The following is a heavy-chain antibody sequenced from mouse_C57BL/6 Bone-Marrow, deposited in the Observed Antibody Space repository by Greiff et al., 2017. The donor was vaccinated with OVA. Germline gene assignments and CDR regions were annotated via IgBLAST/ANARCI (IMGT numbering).Heavy chain of an antibody. CDR3: AKIYYDPS. CDR1: GFTFSSYA. CDR2: ISDGGSYT. Sequence: EVKVEESGGGLVKPGGSLKLSCAASGFTFSSYAMSWVRQTPEKRLEWVATISDGGSYTYYPDNVKGRFTISRDNAKNNLYLQMSHLKSEDTAMYYCAKIYYDPSWGQGTSVTVSS. D-gene: IGHD2-4*01. J-gene: IGHJ4*01. V-gene: IGHV5-4*03.